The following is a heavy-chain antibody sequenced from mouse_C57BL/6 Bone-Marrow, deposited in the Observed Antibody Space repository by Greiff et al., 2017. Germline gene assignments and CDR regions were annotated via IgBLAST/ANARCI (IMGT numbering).Heavy chain of an antibody. CDR2: IDPNSGGT. CDR1: GYTFTSYW. J-gene: IGHJ3*01. Sequence: QVQLKQPGAELVKPGASVKLSCKASGYTFTSYWMHWVKQRPGRGLEWIGRIDPNSGGTKYNEKFKGKATLTVDKPSSTAYMQLSSLTSEDSAVYYCAREEEGWFAYWGQGTLVTVSA. CDR3: AREEEGWFAY. V-gene: IGHV1-72*01.